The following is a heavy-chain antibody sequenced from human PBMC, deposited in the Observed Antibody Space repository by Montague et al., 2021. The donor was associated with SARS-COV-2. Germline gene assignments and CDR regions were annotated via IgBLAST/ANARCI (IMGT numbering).Heavy chain of an antibody. V-gene: IGHV4-61*02. Sequence: TLSLTCTVSGGSISSGSYYWSWIRQPAGKGLEWIGRISISGSINYNPSLKSRVTISVDTSKNQFSLKLSSVTAADTAVYYCARDIAVAGLFDYWGQGTLVTVSS. CDR2: ISISGSI. CDR3: ARDIAVAGLFDY. D-gene: IGHD6-19*01. CDR1: GGSISSGSYY. J-gene: IGHJ4*02.